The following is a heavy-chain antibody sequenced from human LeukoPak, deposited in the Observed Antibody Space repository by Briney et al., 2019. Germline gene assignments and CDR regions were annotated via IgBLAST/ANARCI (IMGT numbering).Heavy chain of an antibody. D-gene: IGHD7-27*01. CDR2: ISYDGSNK. CDR1: GFTFSSYA. CDR3: ARDSRVWAQTYYFDY. V-gene: IGHV3-30*04. Sequence: GSLRLSCAASGFTFSSYAMHWVRQAPGKGLEWVAVISYDGSNKYYADSVKGRFTISRDNSKNTLYLQMNSLRAEDTAVYYCARDSRVWAQTYYFDYWGQGTLVTVSS. J-gene: IGHJ4*02.